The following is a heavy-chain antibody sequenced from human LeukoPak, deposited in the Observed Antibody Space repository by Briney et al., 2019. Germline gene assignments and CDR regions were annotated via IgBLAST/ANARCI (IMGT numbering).Heavy chain of an antibody. Sequence: SETPSLTCAVYGGSFSGYYWSWIRQPPGKGLEWIGEINHSGSTNYNPSLKSRVTISVDTSKNQFSLKLSSVTAADTAVYYCARASGGSCYGYWGQGTLVTVSS. CDR2: INHSGST. J-gene: IGHJ4*02. CDR1: GGSFSGYY. D-gene: IGHD2-15*01. V-gene: IGHV4-34*01. CDR3: ARASGGSCYGY.